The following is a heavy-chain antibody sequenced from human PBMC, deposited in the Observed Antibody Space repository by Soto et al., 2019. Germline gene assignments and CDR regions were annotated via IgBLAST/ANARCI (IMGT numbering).Heavy chain of an antibody. CDR1: GFTFSSYG. CDR2: IWYDGSNK. D-gene: IGHD6-6*01. Sequence: GGSLRLSCAASGFTFSSYGMHWVRQAPGKGLEWVAVIWYDGSNKYYADSVKGRFTISRDNSKNTLYLQMNSLRAEDTAVYYCARESDSSSSKPGYYYMDVWGKGTTVTVSS. V-gene: IGHV3-33*01. CDR3: ARESDSSSSKPGYYYMDV. J-gene: IGHJ6*03.